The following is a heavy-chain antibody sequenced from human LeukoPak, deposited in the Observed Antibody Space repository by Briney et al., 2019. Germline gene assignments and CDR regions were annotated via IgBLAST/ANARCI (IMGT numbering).Heavy chain of an antibody. D-gene: IGHD3-9*01. CDR1: EFTFSNYW. V-gene: IGHV3-53*01. Sequence: PGGSLRLSCAASEFTFSNYWMTWVRQAPGKGLEWPSVFYRGGTIYYEESVKGRFSISRDNSKNTLYLQMSSLRAEDTAVYYCARVWEYYDILTGPGSYFYYMDVWGKGTTVIVSS. J-gene: IGHJ6*03. CDR3: ARVWEYYDILTGPGSYFYYMDV. CDR2: FYRGGTI.